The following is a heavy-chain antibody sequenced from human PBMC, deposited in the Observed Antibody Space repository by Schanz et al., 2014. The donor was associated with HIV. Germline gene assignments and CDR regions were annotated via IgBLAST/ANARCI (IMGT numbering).Heavy chain of an antibody. CDR1: GFSFSNFG. CDR2: ISYDGRNK. CDR3: AKDRNYYDNRYLGKGNYYYYYGMDV. J-gene: IGHJ6*02. D-gene: IGHD3-22*01. V-gene: IGHV3-30*18. Sequence: VQLVESGGSLVQPGGSLRLSCAASGFSFSNFGMHWVRQAPGKGLEWVAVISYDGRNKYYADSVKGRLTISRDNSKNTLYLQMKSLRREDTAVYYCAKDRNYYDNRYLGKGNYYYYYGMDVWGQGTTVTVSS.